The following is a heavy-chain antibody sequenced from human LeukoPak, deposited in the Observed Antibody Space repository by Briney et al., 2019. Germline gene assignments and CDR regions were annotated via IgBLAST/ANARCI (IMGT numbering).Heavy chain of an antibody. J-gene: IGHJ3*02. CDR1: GYTFTSYY. V-gene: IGHV1-46*01. CDR2: INPSGGST. CDR3: AREGRTKVTPRPDGFDI. Sequence: ASVKVSCKASGYTFTSYYMHWVRQAPGQGLEWMGIINPSGGSTSYAQKFQGRVTMTRDMSTSTAYMELTSLRSEDTAVYYCAREGRTKVTPRPDGFDIWGQGTMVTVSS. D-gene: IGHD4-17*01.